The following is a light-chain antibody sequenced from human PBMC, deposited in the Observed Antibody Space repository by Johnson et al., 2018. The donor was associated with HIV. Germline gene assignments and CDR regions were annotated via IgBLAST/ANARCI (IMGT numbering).Light chain of an antibody. Sequence: QSVLTQPPSVSAAPGQKVTISCSGSSSDIGNKYVSWYQQLPETAPKLLIYDNNKRPSGIPDRFSGSKSDTSATLGITGLQTGDEADYYCGTWDSSLSVYVFGTVTKVTVL. J-gene: IGLJ1*01. CDR2: DNN. CDR3: GTWDSSLSVYV. V-gene: IGLV1-51*01. CDR1: SSDIGNKY.